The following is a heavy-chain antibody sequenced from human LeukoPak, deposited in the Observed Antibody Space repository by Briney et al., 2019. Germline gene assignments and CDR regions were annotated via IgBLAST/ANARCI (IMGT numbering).Heavy chain of an antibody. CDR2: IYTSGST. J-gene: IGHJ4*02. CDR3: ARTYCGGGCYYFDY. D-gene: IGHD2-21*02. V-gene: IGHV4-4*07. CDR1: GGSISSYY. Sequence: PSETLSLTCTVSGGSISSYYWSWIRQPAGKGLEWIGRIYTSGSTNYNPSLKSRVTMSVDTSKNQFSLKLSSVTAADTAVYYCARTYCGGGCYYFDYWGQGTLVTVSS.